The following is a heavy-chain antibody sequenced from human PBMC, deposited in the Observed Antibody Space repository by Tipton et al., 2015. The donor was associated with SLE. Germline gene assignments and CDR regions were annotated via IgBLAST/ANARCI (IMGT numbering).Heavy chain of an antibody. CDR3: AGGTPGSTTDYYYYYGMDV. Sequence: TLSLTCTVSGGSISSHYWSWIRQPPGKGLEWIGYMYYSGSTNYNPSLKSRVTISVDTSKNQFSLKLRSVTAADTAVYYCAGGTPGSTTDYYYYYGMDVWGQGTTVTVSS. CDR2: MYYSGST. J-gene: IGHJ6*02. CDR1: GGSISSHY. V-gene: IGHV4-59*11. D-gene: IGHD3-10*01.